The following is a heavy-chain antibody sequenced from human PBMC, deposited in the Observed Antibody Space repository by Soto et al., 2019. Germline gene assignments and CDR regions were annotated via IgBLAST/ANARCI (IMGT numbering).Heavy chain of an antibody. V-gene: IGHV4-59*08. CDR3: ARHSSKEWQFGLDALEI. CDR1: GSSISSYY. D-gene: IGHD3-3*01. CDR2: IYYTGGN. Sequence: QVQLQESGPGLVKPSETLSLTCNVSGSSISSYYWCWIRQPPGKGREWFGYIYYTGGNNYNPSLRSRATRSVDTSNNQSSLKLSPVTAAVSAVYYCARHSSKEWQFGLDALEIWGQGTMVTFSS. J-gene: IGHJ3*02.